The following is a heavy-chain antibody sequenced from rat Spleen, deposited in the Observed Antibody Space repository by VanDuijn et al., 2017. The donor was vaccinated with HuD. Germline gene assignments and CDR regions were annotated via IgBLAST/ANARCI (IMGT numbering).Heavy chain of an antibody. V-gene: IGHV2S8*01. CDR1: GFSLISYG. CDR2: ISSGGST. CDR3: ARGPYYFDY. J-gene: IGHJ2*01. Sequence: QVQLKESGPGLVQSSQTLSLTCTVSGFSLISYGISWVRQPPGKGLEWIAAISSGGSTYYNSVLKSRLSISRDTSKSQVFLKMNSLQIEDTAMYFCARGPYYFDYWGQGVMVTVSS.